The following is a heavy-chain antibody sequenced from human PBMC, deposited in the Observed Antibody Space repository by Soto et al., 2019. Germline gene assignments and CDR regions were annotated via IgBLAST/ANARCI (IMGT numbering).Heavy chain of an antibody. Sequence: QLQLQESGPGLVKPSETLSLTCTVSGGSISSSSYYWGWIRQPPGKGLEWIGSIYYSGSTYYNPSLTSRVTLSVDTSKNQFSLKLSSVTAADTAVYYCARPSSDYDILTGTYYGMDVWGQGTTVTVSS. D-gene: IGHD3-9*01. CDR3: ARPSSDYDILTGTYYGMDV. V-gene: IGHV4-39*01. J-gene: IGHJ6*02. CDR1: GGSISSSSYY. CDR2: IYYSGST.